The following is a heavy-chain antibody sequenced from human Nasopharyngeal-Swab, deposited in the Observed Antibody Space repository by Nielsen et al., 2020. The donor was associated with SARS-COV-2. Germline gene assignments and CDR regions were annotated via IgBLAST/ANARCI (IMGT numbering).Heavy chain of an antibody. J-gene: IGHJ6*03. D-gene: IGHD5-24*01. V-gene: IGHV3-23*01. CDR1: GLPFNNYA. Sequence: GESLKISCAVSGLPFNNYAVTWVRQAPGKGLEWVSIISSSGTDTYYADYVKGRFTISRDNSKNTLYLQMNNLRAEDSAIYYCAKSRGDTTMAHYYYYLDVWGKGTTVTVSS. CDR2: ISSSGTDT. CDR3: AKSRGDTTMAHYYYYLDV.